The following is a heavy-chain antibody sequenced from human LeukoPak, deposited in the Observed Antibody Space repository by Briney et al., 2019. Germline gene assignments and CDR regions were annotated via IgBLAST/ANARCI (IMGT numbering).Heavy chain of an antibody. J-gene: IGHJ4*02. CDR2: IMEDGSAQ. CDR3: AKDRIGGALEF. CDR1: GFTFSKSW. V-gene: IGHV3-7*01. Sequence: PGESLRLSCAASGFTFSKSWMSWVRQAPGKGLEWVACIMEDGSAQKYVDSVRGRFTISRDNARSSLYLQMNSLRVEDTAVYYCAKDRIGGALEFWGQGTLATVSS. D-gene: IGHD4-23*01.